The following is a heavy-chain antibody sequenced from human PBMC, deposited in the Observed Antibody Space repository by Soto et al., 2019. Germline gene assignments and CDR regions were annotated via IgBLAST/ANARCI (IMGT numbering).Heavy chain of an antibody. CDR1: GYTFTSYG. CDR3: AREGYDFWSGYYLAGYYYYYMDV. Sequence: ASVKVSCKASGYTFTSYGISWVRQAPGQGLEWMGWISAYNGNTNYAQKLQGRVTMTTDTSTSTAYMELRSLRSDDTAVYYCAREGYDFWSGYYLAGYYYYYMDVWGKGTTVTV. J-gene: IGHJ6*03. D-gene: IGHD3-3*01. V-gene: IGHV1-18*01. CDR2: ISAYNGNT.